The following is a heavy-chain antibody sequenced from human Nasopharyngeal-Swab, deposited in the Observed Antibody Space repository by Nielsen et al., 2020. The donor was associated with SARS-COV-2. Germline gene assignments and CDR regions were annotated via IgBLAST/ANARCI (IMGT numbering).Heavy chain of an antibody. J-gene: IGHJ2*01. CDR2: IKSKTDGGTT. Sequence: GESLKISCAASGFTFSNAWMSWVRQAPGKGLEWVGRIKSKTDGGTTDYAAPVKGRFTISRDDSKNTLYLQMNSLKTEDTAVYYCARIRWAYWYFDLWGRGTLVTVSS. CDR1: GFTFSNAW. D-gene: IGHD4-23*01. CDR3: ARIRWAYWYFDL. V-gene: IGHV3-15*01.